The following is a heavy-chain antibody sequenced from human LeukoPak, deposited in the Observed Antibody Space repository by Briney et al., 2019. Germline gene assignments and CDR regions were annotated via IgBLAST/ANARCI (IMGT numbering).Heavy chain of an antibody. D-gene: IGHD3-10*01. CDR1: GGSFSGYY. CDR3: ARGLWFGELRPFHYYMDV. CDR2: INHSGST. J-gene: IGHJ6*03. V-gene: IGHV4-34*01. Sequence: SETLSLTCAVYGGSFSGYYWSWIRQPPGKGLEWIGEINHSGSTNYNPSLKSRVTISVDTSKNQFSLKLSSVTAADTAVYYCARGLWFGELRPFHYYMDVWGKGTTVTISS.